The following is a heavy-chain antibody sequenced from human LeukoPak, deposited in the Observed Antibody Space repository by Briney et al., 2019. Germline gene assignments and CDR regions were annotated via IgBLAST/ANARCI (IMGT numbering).Heavy chain of an antibody. Sequence: ASVKVSCKASGYTFTTYQIHWVRQAPGQGLEWMGGIDPYSDNTNYAQTFQGRVTVTRDTSTSTVYVDLNSLRSEATAVYYCAREKVGGLFDYWGQGTLVTVSS. J-gene: IGHJ4*02. V-gene: IGHV1-46*01. CDR1: GYTFTTYQ. CDR2: IDPYSDNT. D-gene: IGHD1-26*01. CDR3: AREKVGGLFDY.